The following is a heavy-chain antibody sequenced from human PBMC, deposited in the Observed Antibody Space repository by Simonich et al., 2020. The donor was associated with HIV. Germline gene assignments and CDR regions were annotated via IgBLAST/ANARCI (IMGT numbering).Heavy chain of an antibody. CDR1: GGSFSGYY. CDR2: INHSGST. D-gene: IGHD2-2*01. CDR3: ARGFYQRLYYFDY. V-gene: IGHV4-34*01. J-gene: IGHJ4*02. Sequence: QVQLQQWGAGLFKPSETLSLTCAVYGGSFSGYYWSWIRQPPGKGLEWIGKINHSGSTNYNPSLKSRVTISVDTSKNQFSLKLSSVTAADTAVYYCARGFYQRLYYFDYWGQGTLVTVSS.